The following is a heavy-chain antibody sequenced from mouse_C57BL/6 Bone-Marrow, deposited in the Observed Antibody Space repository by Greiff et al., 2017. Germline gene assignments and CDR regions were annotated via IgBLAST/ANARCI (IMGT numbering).Heavy chain of an antibody. J-gene: IGHJ2*01. CDR2: IDPSDSYT. CDR3: ARCYSNY. CDR1: GYTFTSYW. V-gene: IGHV1-59*01. Sequence: QVQLQQPGAELVRPGTSVKLSCKASGYTFTSYWMHWVKQRPGQGLEWIGVIDPSDSYTNYNQKFKGKATLTVDTSSSTAYMQLSSLTSEDSAVYYWARCYSNYWGQGTTLTFSS. D-gene: IGHD2-5*01.